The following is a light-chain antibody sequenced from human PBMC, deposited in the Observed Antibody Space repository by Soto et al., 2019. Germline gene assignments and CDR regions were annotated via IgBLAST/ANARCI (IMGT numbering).Light chain of an antibody. V-gene: IGKV1-5*01. CDR2: DAS. Sequence: DIQMTQSPSTLSASVGDRVTITCRASQSISSRLAWYQQKPGKAPKLLSYDASSLESGVPSRFSGSGSGTEFTLTISSLQPDDFATYYCQQYNSYSRTFGQGIKVEIK. CDR3: QQYNSYSRT. CDR1: QSISSR. J-gene: IGKJ1*01.